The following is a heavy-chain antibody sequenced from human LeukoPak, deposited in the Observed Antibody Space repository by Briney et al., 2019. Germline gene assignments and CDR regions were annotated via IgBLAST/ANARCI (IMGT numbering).Heavy chain of an antibody. J-gene: IGHJ4*02. CDR3: AKRWHSSSYYDY. CDR2: ISGSGGST. Sequence: GGSLRLSCAASGFTFSSYAMSWVRQAPGKGVEWVSAISGSGGSTYYADSVKGRFTISRDNSKNTLYLQMNSLRAEDTAVYYCAKRWHSSSYYDYWGQGTLVTVSS. CDR1: GFTFSSYA. D-gene: IGHD6-6*01. V-gene: IGHV3-23*01.